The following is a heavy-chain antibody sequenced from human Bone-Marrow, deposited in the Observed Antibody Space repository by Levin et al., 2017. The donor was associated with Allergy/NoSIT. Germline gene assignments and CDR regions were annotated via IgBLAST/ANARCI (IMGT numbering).Heavy chain of an antibody. J-gene: IGHJ5*02. CDR1: GGSISSYY. V-gene: IGHV4-59*01. CDR2: IYYSGST. Sequence: SETLSLTCTVSGGSISSYYWSWIRQPPGKGLEWIGYIYYSGSTNYNPSLKSRVTISVDTSKNQFSLKLSSVTAADTAVYYCARGDDYGDYLVWFDPWGQGTLVTVSS. CDR3: ARGDDYGDYLVWFDP. D-gene: IGHD4-17*01.